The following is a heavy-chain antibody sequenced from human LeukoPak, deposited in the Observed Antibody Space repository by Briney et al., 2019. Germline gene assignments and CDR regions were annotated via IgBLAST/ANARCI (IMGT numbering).Heavy chain of an antibody. J-gene: IGHJ4*02. D-gene: IGHD4-11*01. CDR3: AGVAVTTVTKLDY. CDR2: IYHSGSA. Sequence: SETLSLTCSVSGYSISSGYYCGWIRQPPGKGLEWIASIYHSGSAYYNPSLKSRVTISVDASKNQCTLKLSSVTAADTAVYCAGVAVTTVTKLDYWGQGTLVIVSS. V-gene: IGHV4-38-2*02. CDR1: GYSISSGYY.